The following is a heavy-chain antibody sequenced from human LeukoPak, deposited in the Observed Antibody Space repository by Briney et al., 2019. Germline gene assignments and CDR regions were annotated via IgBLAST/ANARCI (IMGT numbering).Heavy chain of an antibody. CDR2: MNPNSGNT. Sequence: VGQAAGQGREGMGWMNPNSGNTGYAQKFQGRVTMTRNTSISTAYMELSSLRSEDTAVYYCARSPLTYYYGSPPDYWSQGTLVTVSS. J-gene: IGHJ4*02. V-gene: IGHV1-8*01. CDR3: ARSPLTYYYGSPPDY. D-gene: IGHD3-10*01.